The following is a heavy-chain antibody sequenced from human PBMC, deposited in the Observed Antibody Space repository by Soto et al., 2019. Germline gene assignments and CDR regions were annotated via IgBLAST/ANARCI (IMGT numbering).Heavy chain of an antibody. CDR3: ASVSEMATINQAFAI. V-gene: IGHV1-69*06. CDR1: GGTFSSYA. D-gene: IGHD5-12*01. J-gene: IGHJ3*02. Sequence: AAVKVSCKASGGTFSSYAISWVRQAPGQGLEWMGGIIPIFGTANYAQKFQGRVTITAVKSTSPAYMELSSVRSEDTGVYYCASVSEMATINQAFAIWGQETMATVSS. CDR2: IIPIFGTA.